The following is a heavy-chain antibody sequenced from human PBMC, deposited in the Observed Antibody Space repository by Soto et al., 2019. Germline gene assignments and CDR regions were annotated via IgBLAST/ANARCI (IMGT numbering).Heavy chain of an antibody. Sequence: QVQLVQSGAEVKKPGASVKVSCKASGYTFTSYAMNWVRQAPGQRLEWMGWINAGNGNTKYSEKFRGRVTITRDTSASTAYMELSSLRSEATAVYYCARVSGWYYFDYWGQGTLVTVSS. CDR1: GYTFTSYA. CDR3: ARVSGWYYFDY. CDR2: INAGNGNT. D-gene: IGHD6-19*01. V-gene: IGHV1-3*01. J-gene: IGHJ4*02.